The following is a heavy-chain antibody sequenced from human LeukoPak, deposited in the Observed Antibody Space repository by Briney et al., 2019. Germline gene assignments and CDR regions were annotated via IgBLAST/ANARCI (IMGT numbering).Heavy chain of an antibody. D-gene: IGHD1/OR15-1a*01. CDR3: ANQQPGFQPFLY. CDR2: IYYSGST. V-gene: IGHV4-59*12. CDR1: GGSISSYY. J-gene: IGHJ4*02. Sequence: SETLSLTCTVSGGSISSYYWSWIRQPPGKGLEWIGYIYYSGSTNYNPSLKSRVTISVDTSKNQFSLKLSSVTAADTGVYYCANQQPGFQPFLYWGQGTLVTVSS.